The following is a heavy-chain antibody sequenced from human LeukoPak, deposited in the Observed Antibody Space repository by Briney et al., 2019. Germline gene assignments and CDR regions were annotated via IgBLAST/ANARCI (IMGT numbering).Heavy chain of an antibody. Sequence: GGSLRLSCAASGFTFSSDWMHWVRQAPGKGLVWVSRINTDGSFTGYVDSVKGRFTISRDNAKNTLYLQMNSLRGEDTAVYYCAKAGSHSYFEHWGQGTLVTVSS. CDR3: AKAGSHSYFEH. J-gene: IGHJ4*02. CDR1: GFTFSSDW. V-gene: IGHV3-74*01. CDR2: INTDGSFT. D-gene: IGHD1-26*01.